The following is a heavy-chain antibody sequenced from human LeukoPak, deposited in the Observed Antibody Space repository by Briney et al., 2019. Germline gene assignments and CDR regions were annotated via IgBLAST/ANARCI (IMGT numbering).Heavy chain of an antibody. J-gene: IGHJ4*02. CDR1: GFTFSSYA. CDR2: LSGSGAAT. V-gene: IGHV3-23*01. CDR3: AKRSVSGAVSHRFGYFDY. D-gene: IGHD3-16*02. Sequence: GGSLRLSCAASGFTFSSYAISWVRQAPGKGLEWVSGLSGSGAATYYADAVKGRFTISRDNSKNMVYLEMNSVRVEDSAVYYCAKRSVSGAVSHRFGYFDYWGQGTLVTVSS.